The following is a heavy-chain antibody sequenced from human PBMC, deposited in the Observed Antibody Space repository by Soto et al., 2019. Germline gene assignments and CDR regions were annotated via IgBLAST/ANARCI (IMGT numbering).Heavy chain of an antibody. D-gene: IGHD3-3*01. V-gene: IGHV1-24*01. CDR2: FDPEDGET. Sequence: ASVKVSCKVSGYTLSELTMHWVRQAPGKGLEWMGGFDPEDGETLYAQKFQGRVSMTEDTSTDTAYMELSSLTSEDTAVYYCTTGQRPLRFLEWLSRYYFDFWGQGTLVTVSS. CDR3: TTGQRPLRFLEWLSRYYFDF. CDR1: GYTLSELT. J-gene: IGHJ4*02.